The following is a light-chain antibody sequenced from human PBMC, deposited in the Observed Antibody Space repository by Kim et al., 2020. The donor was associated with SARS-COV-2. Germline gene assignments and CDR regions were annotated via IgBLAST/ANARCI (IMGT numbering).Light chain of an antibody. CDR2: DAS. Sequence: EIVLTQSPGTLSLSPGERATLSCRASQSLSTSYLAWYQQKPGQAPRLLIYDASTRATGIPDRFSGSGSGTDFTLTISRLEPEDSAVYYCQQYGSSRWTFGQGTKVDIK. CDR1: QSLSTSY. J-gene: IGKJ1*01. V-gene: IGKV3-20*01. CDR3: QQYGSSRWT.